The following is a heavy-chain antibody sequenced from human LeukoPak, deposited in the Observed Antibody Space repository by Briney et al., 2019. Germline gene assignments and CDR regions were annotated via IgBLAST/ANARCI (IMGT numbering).Heavy chain of an antibody. D-gene: IGHD1-26*01. Sequence: SQTLSLTCAISGDSVSSNSAAWNWIRQSPSRGLEWLGRTYYRSKWYNDYAVSVKSRITINPDTSKNQFSLQLNSVTPEDTAVYYCARDSRPQYSGSYGGFDYWGQGTLVTVSS. CDR3: ARDSRPQYSGSYGGFDY. CDR2: TYYRSKWYN. V-gene: IGHV6-1*01. CDR1: GDSVSSNSAA. J-gene: IGHJ4*02.